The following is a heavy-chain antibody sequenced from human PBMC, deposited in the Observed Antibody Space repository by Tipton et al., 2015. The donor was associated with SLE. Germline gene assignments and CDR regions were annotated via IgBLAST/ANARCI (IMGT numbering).Heavy chain of an antibody. Sequence: LRLSCTASGDSIRTTGYYWSWIRQQPGKGLEWIGYIYYSGSLYYNPSLSSRLTISIDTSKNQFSLKLGSVTAADTAIYYCARATYSVIVDAFDIWGQGTMVTVSS. CDR2: IYYSGSL. J-gene: IGHJ3*02. V-gene: IGHV4-31*02. CDR1: GDSIRTTGYY. CDR3: ARATYSVIVDAFDI. D-gene: IGHD2-15*01.